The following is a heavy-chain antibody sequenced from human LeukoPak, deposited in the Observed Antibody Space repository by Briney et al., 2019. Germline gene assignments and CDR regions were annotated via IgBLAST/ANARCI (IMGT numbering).Heavy chain of an antibody. V-gene: IGHV4-59*01. CDR3: ARGVRFLEWLLPDPNYYYGMDV. D-gene: IGHD3-3*01. Sequence: PSETLSLTCTVSGGSISSYYWSWIRQPPGKGLEWIGYIYYSGSTNYNPSLQSRVTISVDTSKNQFSLKLSSVTAADTAVYYCARGVRFLEWLLPDPNYYYGMDVWGQGTTVTVSS. J-gene: IGHJ6*02. CDR2: IYYSGST. CDR1: GGSISSYY.